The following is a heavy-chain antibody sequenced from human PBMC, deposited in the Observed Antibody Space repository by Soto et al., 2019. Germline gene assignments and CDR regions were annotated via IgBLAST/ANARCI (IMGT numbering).Heavy chain of an antibody. D-gene: IGHD6-13*01. J-gene: IGHJ4*02. V-gene: IGHV1-69*13. CDR2: IIPIFGTA. CDR3: ASFGSSWYDYFDY. CDR1: GGTFSSYA. Sequence: SVKVSCKASGGTFSSYAISWVRQAPGQGLEWMGGIIPIFGTANYAQKFQGRVTITADESTSTAYMELSSLRSEDTAVYYCASFGSSWYDYFDYWGQGTLVTVSS.